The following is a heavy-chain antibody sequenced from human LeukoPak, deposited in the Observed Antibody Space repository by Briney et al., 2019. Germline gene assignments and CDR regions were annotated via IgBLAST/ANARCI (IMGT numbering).Heavy chain of an antibody. CDR3: ASQHCSSTPCYTHAFDI. D-gene: IGHD2-2*02. Sequence: GGPLRLSCAASGFPFSRYWMSWVPQTPGKRLEWVANIKQDGNEQYYVDSAKGRFASSRDTAKNSLYLHMNSLRAEDTAVYYCASQHCSSTPCYTHAFDIWGQGTMVTVSS. J-gene: IGHJ3*02. CDR1: GFPFSRYW. CDR2: IKQDGNEQ. V-gene: IGHV3-7*01.